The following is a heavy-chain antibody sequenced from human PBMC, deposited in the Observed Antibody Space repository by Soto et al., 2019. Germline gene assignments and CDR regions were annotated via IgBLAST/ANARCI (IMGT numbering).Heavy chain of an antibody. D-gene: IGHD3-10*01. CDR2: VASDGGNK. V-gene: IGHV3-30*03. CDR1: GFDFSNYA. CDR3: ALLEGGPQGNFDY. Sequence: QVRLVESGGGVVQPGGSLRLSCAASGFDFSNYAMHWVRQAPGKGLEWVALVASDGGNKYYGDGVKGRFTISRDNSKSTLDLQMNSLRAEDTAVYLCALLEGGPQGNFDYWGQGILVTVSS. J-gene: IGHJ4*02.